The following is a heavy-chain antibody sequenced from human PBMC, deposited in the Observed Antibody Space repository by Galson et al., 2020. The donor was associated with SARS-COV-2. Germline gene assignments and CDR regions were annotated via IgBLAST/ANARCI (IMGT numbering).Heavy chain of an antibody. CDR3: ARSIVATSDYYGMDV. Sequence: ASVKVSCKASGYTFTNYDMNWVRQPSGQGLEWMGWMNPNSGNTGYAQKFQGRFTMTRNTSISTAYMELSSLRSEDTAVYYCARSIVATSDYYGMDVWGQGTTVTVS. CDR2: MNPNSGNT. V-gene: IGHV1-8*01. D-gene: IGHD5-12*01. CDR1: GYTFTNYD. J-gene: IGHJ6*02.